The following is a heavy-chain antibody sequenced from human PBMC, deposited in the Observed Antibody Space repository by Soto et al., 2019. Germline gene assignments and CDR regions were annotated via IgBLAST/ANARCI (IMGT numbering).Heavy chain of an antibody. CDR1: GGSISSSSYY. D-gene: IGHD2-15*01. CDR3: ARQSYCSGGSCYEGWFDP. Sequence: QLQLQESGPGLVKPSETLSLTCTVSGGSISSSSYYWGWIRQPPGKGLEWIGSIYYSGSTYYTPSLKSRVTISVDTSKNQFSLKLSSVTAADTAVYYCARQSYCSGGSCYEGWFDPWGQGTLVTVSS. V-gene: IGHV4-39*01. CDR2: IYYSGST. J-gene: IGHJ5*02.